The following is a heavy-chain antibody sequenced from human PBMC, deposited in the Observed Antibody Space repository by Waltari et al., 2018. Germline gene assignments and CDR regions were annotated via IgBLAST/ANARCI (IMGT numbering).Heavy chain of an antibody. D-gene: IGHD6-6*01. J-gene: IGHJ6*02. Sequence: QLQLQESGPGLVKPSETLSLTCTVSGGSISSSSYYWGWIRQPPGKGLEWIGSIYYSGSTYYNPSLKSRVTISVDTSKNQFSLKLSSVTAADTAVYYCARDHGSSSTPGGGRDYGMDVWGQGTTVTVSS. V-gene: IGHV4-39*07. CDR2: IYYSGST. CDR3: ARDHGSSSTPGGGRDYGMDV. CDR1: GGSISSSSYY.